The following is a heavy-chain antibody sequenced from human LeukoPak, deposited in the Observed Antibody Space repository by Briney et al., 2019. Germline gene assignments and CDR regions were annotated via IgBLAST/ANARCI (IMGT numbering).Heavy chain of an antibody. Sequence: SSETLSLTCAVSGYSISSGYYWGWIRQPPGKGLEWIGRIYQSGSTYYNPSLKSRVTISVDTSKNQFFLKLSSVTAADTAVYYCARLRGAYYDFSVYYFDYWGQGTLVTVSS. D-gene: IGHD3-3*01. J-gene: IGHJ4*02. CDR3: ARLRGAYYDFSVYYFDY. V-gene: IGHV4-38-2*01. CDR1: GYSISSGYY. CDR2: IYQSGST.